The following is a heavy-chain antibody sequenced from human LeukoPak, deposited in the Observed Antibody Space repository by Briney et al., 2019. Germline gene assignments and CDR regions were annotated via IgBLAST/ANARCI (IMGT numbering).Heavy chain of an antibody. V-gene: IGHV4-34*08. CDR1: GFTFSNYA. J-gene: IGHJ4*02. CDR3: VTYYFDSSGPKKNY. D-gene: IGHD3-22*01. Sequence: GSLRLSCAASGFTFSNYAMSWIRQPPGKGLEWIGEINNSGSTNYNPSLKSRVTISVDKSKEQFSLKLSSLTAADTAVYYCVTYYFDSSGPKKNYWGQGTLVTVSS. CDR2: INNSGST.